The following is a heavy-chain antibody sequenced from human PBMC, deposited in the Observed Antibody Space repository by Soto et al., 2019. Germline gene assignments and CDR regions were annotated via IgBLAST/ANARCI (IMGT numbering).Heavy chain of an antibody. J-gene: IGHJ5*02. CDR1: GGSVSRGDYY. CDR3: ARIPVDTSMIYWLDP. D-gene: IGHD5-18*01. V-gene: IGHV4-61*08. CDR2: IYYSGNT. Sequence: SETLSLTCTVSGGSVSRGDYYWSWIRQPPGKGLEWIGYIYYSGNTNYNPSLKSRVIIPVDTSKNLFSLKLTSVTAADTAVYYCARIPVDTSMIYWLDPWGQGTLVTVS.